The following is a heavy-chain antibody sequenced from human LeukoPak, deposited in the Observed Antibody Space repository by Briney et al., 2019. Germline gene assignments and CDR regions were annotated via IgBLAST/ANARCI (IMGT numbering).Heavy chain of an antibody. CDR2: ISYDGSNK. CDR3: AKDWSGDHDDY. CDR1: GFTFSSYG. Sequence: GGSLRLSCAASGFTFSSYGMHWVRQAPGKGLEWVAVISYDGSNKYYADSVKGRFTISRDNSKNTLYLQMNSLRAEDTAVYYCAKDWSGDHDDYWGQGTLVTVSS. V-gene: IGHV3-30*18. J-gene: IGHJ4*02. D-gene: IGHD3-3*01.